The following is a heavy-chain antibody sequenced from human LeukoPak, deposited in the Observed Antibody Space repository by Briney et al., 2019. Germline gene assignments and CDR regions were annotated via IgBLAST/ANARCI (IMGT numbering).Heavy chain of an antibody. J-gene: IGHJ3*02. V-gene: IGHV3-53*01. D-gene: IGHD2-15*01. CDR2: IYSGGST. CDR3: VRCWLYCSGGSCYLDAFDI. CDR1: GFTVSSNY. Sequence: PGGSLRLSCAASGFTVSSNYMSWVRQAPGKGLEWVSVIYSGGSTYYADSVKGRFTISRGNSKNTLYLQMNSLRAEDTAVYYCVRCWLYCSGGSCYLDAFDIWGQGTMVTVSS.